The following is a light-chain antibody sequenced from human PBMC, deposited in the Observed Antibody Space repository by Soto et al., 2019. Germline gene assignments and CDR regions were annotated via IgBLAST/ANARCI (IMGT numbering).Light chain of an antibody. V-gene: IGKV3-20*01. CDR3: QQYQNSPRR. J-gene: IGKJ1*01. CDR2: DTS. Sequence: ETVLTQSPGTLSLSPGERATVSCRASQSVGGSSLAWYQQRPGQAPRLLIYDTSKRATGIPARFSGSGSGTDFTLTISRLEPEDFAVYYCQQYQNSPRRFGQGTKVEIK. CDR1: QSVGGSS.